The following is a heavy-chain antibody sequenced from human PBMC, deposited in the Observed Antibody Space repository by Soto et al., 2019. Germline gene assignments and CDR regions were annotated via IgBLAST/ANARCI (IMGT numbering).Heavy chain of an antibody. CDR3: AKDSHGGLVDY. CDR2: IKQDGSEK. CDR1: GFTFSSYW. Sequence: EVQLVESGGGLVQPGGSLRLSCAASGFTFSSYWMSWVRQAPGKGLEWVANIKQDGSEKYYVDSVKGRFTISRDNAKNSLYLQMNSLRAEDTAVYYCAKDSHGGLVDYWGQGTLVTVSS. V-gene: IGHV3-7*03. J-gene: IGHJ4*02. D-gene: IGHD4-17*01.